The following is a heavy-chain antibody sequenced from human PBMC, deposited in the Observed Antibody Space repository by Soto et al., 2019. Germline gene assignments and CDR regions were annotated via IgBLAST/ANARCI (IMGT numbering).Heavy chain of an antibody. Sequence: ASVKVSCKASGGTFSSYAISWVRQAPGQGLEWMGGIIPIFGTANYAQKFQGRVTITADESTSTAYMELSSLRSEDTAVYYCARVGNGYSYGYDYYGMDVWGQGTTVTVSS. V-gene: IGHV1-69*13. CDR3: ARVGNGYSYGYDYYGMDV. CDR2: IIPIFGTA. D-gene: IGHD5-18*01. CDR1: GGTFSSYA. J-gene: IGHJ6*02.